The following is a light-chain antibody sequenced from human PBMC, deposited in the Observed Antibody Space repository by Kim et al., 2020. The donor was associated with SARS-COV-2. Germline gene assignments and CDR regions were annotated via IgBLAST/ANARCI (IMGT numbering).Light chain of an antibody. CDR3: QQYNSYPFT. J-gene: IGKJ5*01. CDR1: QSISSW. V-gene: IGKV1-5*03. Sequence: DIQMTQSPSTLSASVGDRVTITCRASQSISSWLAWYQQKPGKAPKLLIYKASSLESGVPSRFSGSGSGTEFTLTISSLQPDDFATYYCQQYNSYPFTFGQGTRLEIK. CDR2: KAS.